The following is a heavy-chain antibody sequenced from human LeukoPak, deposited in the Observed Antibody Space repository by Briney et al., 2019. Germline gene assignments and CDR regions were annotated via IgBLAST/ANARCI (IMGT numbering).Heavy chain of an antibody. CDR1: GGSISSYY. V-gene: IGHV4-59*08. D-gene: IGHD5/OR15-5a*01. J-gene: IGHJ4*02. Sequence: SETLSLTCTVSGGSISSYYWSWIRQPPRKGLEWIGYIYYSGSTNYNPSLKSRVTISVDTSKNQFSLKLSSVTAADTAVYYCARQCPYLDYWGQGTLVTVSS. CDR3: ARQCPYLDY. CDR2: IYYSGST.